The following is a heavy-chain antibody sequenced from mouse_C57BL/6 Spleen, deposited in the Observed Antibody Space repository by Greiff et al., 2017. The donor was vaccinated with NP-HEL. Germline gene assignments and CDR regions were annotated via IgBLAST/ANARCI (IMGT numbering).Heavy chain of an antibody. D-gene: IGHD2-4*01. Sequence: VQLQQSGAELVKPGASVKISCKASGYAFSSYWMNWVKQRPGKGLEWIGQIYPGDGDTNYNGKFKGKATLTADKSSSTAYMQLSSLTSEDSAVYFCARGYYDYDEGVFAYWGQGTLVTVSA. CDR2: IYPGDGDT. CDR1: GYAFSSYW. V-gene: IGHV1-80*01. CDR3: ARGYYDYDEGVFAY. J-gene: IGHJ3*01.